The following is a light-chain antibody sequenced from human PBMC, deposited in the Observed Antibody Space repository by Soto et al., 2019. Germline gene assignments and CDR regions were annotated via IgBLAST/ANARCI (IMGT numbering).Light chain of an antibody. Sequence: EIVMTQSPATLSVSPGERVTLSCRASQSVSSNLAWYQQKPGQAPRLLIYGASTRATGIPARIGGSGSGTEFTLTISSLQSEDFAVYYCQQYNNWPPWTFGQGNKVEI. V-gene: IGKV3-15*01. CDR2: GAS. CDR1: QSVSSN. J-gene: IGKJ1*01. CDR3: QQYNNWPPWT.